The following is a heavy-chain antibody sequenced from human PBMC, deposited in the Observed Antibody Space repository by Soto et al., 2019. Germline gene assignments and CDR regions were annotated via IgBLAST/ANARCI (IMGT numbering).Heavy chain of an antibody. Sequence: QVQLVQSGAEVKKPGASVKVSCKASGYTFSSYGINWVRQAPGQGLEWMGWISAYNGNTNYAQKLQGRVTMTTDTATSTAYRELRSLRSDDTAVYCFARGTTVETGSYWGQGTLVTVSS. D-gene: IGHD4-17*01. CDR1: GYTFSSYG. J-gene: IGHJ4*02. CDR2: ISAYNGNT. CDR3: ARGTTVETGSY. V-gene: IGHV1-18*01.